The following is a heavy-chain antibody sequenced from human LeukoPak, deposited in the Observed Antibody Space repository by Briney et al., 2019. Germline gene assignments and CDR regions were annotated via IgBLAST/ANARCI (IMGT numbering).Heavy chain of an antibody. CDR1: GGSISSGSYY. Sequence: SQTLSLTCTVSGGSISSGSYYWSWIRQPAGKGLEWIGRIYTSGSTNYNPSLKSRVTISVDTSKNQFSLKLSSVTAAGTAVYYSARDPFVRGVWLELPNWGQGTLVTVSS. V-gene: IGHV4-61*02. D-gene: IGHD3-10*02. CDR3: ARDPFVRGVWLELPN. CDR2: IYTSGST. J-gene: IGHJ4*02.